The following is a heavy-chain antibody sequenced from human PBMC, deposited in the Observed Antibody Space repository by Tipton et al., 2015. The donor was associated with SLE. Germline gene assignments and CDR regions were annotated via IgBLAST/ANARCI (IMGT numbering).Heavy chain of an antibody. CDR2: IFYSGIT. D-gene: IGHD6-6*01. CDR3: ARDHSSSPAYFQH. J-gene: IGHJ1*01. CDR1: GDSINSGGTSYF. V-gene: IGHV4-39*07. Sequence: TLSLTCTVSGDSINSGGTSYFWGWIRQPPGKGLEWIANIFYSGITYYNPSLKSRVTISVDTSKNQFSLKLSSVTAADTAVYYCARDHSSSPAYFQHWGQGTLVTVSS.